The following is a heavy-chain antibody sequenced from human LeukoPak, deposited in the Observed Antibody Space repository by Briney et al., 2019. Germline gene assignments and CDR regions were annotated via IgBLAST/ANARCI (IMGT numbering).Heavy chain of an antibody. V-gene: IGHV3-23*01. CDR2: IIARGVST. J-gene: IGHJ4*02. CDR3: ARSINYSNYLLGF. Sequence: GGSLRLSCAAWGFNLKDYDMTGVRQAPGKGGEGVPSIIARGVSTNYPDSVRGRFTISRDNSNRVVYLRMNSLRPEDTAVYSCARSINYSNYLLGFWGQGTRVTVSS. CDR1: GFNLKDYD. D-gene: IGHD4-11*01.